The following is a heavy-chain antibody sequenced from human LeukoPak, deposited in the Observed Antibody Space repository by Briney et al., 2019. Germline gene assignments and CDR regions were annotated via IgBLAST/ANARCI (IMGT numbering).Heavy chain of an antibody. CDR1: GYTFTGYY. D-gene: IGHD4-17*01. V-gene: IGHV1-2*02. J-gene: IGHJ4*02. Sequence: ASVKVSCKASGYTFTGYYMHWVRQAPGQGLEWMGWINPNSGGTNYAQKFQGRVTMARDTSISTAYMELSRLRSDDTAVYYCARARPHMTTVTTVNDYWGQGTLVTVSS. CDR2: INPNSGGT. CDR3: ARARPHMTTVTTVNDY.